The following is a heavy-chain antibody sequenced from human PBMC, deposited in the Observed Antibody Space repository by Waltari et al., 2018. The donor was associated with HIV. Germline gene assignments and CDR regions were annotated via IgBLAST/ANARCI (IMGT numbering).Heavy chain of an antibody. CDR2: IYTSGST. J-gene: IGHJ4*02. D-gene: IGHD3-3*01. CDR3: AGQYYDFWSAPEDY. Sequence: QVQLQESGPGLVKPSQTLSLTCTVSGSSISSGSYYWSWIRQPAGKGLEWIGRIYTSGSTNYNPSLKSRVTISVDTSKNQFSLKLSSVTAADTAVYYCAGQYYDFWSAPEDYWGQGTLVTVSS. V-gene: IGHV4-61*02. CDR1: GSSISSGSYY.